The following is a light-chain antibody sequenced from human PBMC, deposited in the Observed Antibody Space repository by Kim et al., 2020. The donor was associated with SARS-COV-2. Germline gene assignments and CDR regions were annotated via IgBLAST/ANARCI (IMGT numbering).Light chain of an antibody. CDR3: QQYSSSPAT. CDR1: QSVSSNY. CDR2: GAS. Sequence: SSGERAPLSCRASQSVSSNYLAWYQQKPGQAPRLLIYGASSRATGIPDRFSGSGSGTDFTLTITRLEPEDFAVYYCQQYSSSPATFGQGTKVEVK. V-gene: IGKV3-20*01. J-gene: IGKJ1*01.